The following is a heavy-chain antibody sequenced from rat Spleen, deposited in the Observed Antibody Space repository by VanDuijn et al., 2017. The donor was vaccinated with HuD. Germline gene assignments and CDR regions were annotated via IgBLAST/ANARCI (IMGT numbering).Heavy chain of an antibody. CDR3: ARDRNWYFDF. J-gene: IGHJ1*01. CDR2: ISNTGGGT. CDR1: GFTFNNYW. V-gene: IGHV5-31*01. Sequence: EVQLVESDGGLVQPGRSLKLSCAASGFTFNNYWMTWIRQAPGKGLEWVASISNTGGGTYYPDSVKGRFTISRENARNTLYLEMNSLRSEDTATYYCARDRNWYFDFWGPGTMVTVSS.